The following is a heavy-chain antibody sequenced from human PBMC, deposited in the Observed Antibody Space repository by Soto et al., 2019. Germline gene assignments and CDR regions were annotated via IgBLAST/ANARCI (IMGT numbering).Heavy chain of an antibody. J-gene: IGHJ4*02. CDR3: ADNCGVDCHSVFFY. V-gene: IGHV3-23*01. CDR2: ISGGGGSS. CDR1: GFTFSNYA. D-gene: IGHD2-21*02. Sequence: EVQLLESGGGLVQPGGSLRLSCAASGFTFSNYAMSWVRQAPGKGLEWVSGISGGGGSSYYADSVKGRFTISRDNSKNTLYLQVNCLRAEDTAVYYCADNCGVDCHSVFFYWGQGTLVIVSS.